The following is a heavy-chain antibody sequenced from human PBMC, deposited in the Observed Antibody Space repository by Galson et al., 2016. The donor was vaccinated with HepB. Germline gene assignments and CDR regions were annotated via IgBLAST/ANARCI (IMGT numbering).Heavy chain of an antibody. CDR3: AKDAILGCGRDCSVDY. Sequence: SLRLSCAASGFGFRSYGMHWVRQAPGKGLEWVAGISYDGTNTYYADSVKGRFTISRDNSKNTLYLQMNSLRAEDTAVYFCAKDAILGCGRDCSVDYWGQGTLVTVSS. J-gene: IGHJ4*02. V-gene: IGHV3-30*18. CDR2: ISYDGTNT. CDR1: GFGFRSYG. D-gene: IGHD2-21*02.